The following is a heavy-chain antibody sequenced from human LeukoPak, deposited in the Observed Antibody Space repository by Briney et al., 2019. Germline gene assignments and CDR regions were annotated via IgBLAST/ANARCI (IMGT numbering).Heavy chain of an antibody. CDR2: INHSGST. CDR3: ARDLGSSSGYWDY. J-gene: IGHJ4*02. D-gene: IGHD6-6*01. CDR1: GGSFSGYY. V-gene: IGHV4-34*01. Sequence: PSETLSLTCAVYGGSFSGYYWSWIRQPPGKGLEWIGEINHSGSTNYNPSLKSRVTISVDTSKNQFSLKLSSVTAADTAVYYCARDLGSSSGYWDYWGQGTLVTVSS.